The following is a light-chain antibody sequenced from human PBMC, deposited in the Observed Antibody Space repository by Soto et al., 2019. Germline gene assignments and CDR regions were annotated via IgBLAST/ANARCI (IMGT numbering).Light chain of an antibody. CDR2: DAS. J-gene: IGKJ5*01. V-gene: IGKV1-33*01. Sequence: DIQMTQSPSSLSASVGDRVTITCQASQDISNYLNWYQQKPGKAPKLLIYDASNLETGVPSRFSGSGSGTDFTFTISSLQPEDIGTYYCQQYDNLLTFGHGTRLEIK. CDR3: QQYDNLLT. CDR1: QDISNY.